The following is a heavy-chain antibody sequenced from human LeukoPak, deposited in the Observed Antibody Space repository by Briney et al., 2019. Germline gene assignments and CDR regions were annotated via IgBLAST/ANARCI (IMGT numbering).Heavy chain of an antibody. D-gene: IGHD1-26*01. J-gene: IGHJ2*01. V-gene: IGHV4-61*05. CDR3: ARQSGGSYPAGYFDL. CDR2: ICYSGST. CDR1: GGSISSSSYY. Sequence: SETLSLTCTVSGGSISSSSYYWSWTRQPPGKGLDWNGEICYSGSTNYNPSLKSRVTISVDTSKNQFSLKLSSVTAADTAVYYCARQSGGSYPAGYFDLWGRGTLVTVSS.